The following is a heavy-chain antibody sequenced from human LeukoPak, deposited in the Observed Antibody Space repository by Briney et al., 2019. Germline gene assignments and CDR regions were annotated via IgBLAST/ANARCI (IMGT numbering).Heavy chain of an antibody. CDR3: ASRAGSGSYPLDY. J-gene: IGHJ4*02. V-gene: IGHV4-34*01. D-gene: IGHD3-10*01. CDR1: GGSFSGYY. CDR2: INHSGST. Sequence: SETLSLTCAVYGGSFSGYYWSWIRQPPGKGLEWIGEINHSGSTNYNPSLKSRVTISVDTSKNQFSLELSSVTAADTAVYYCASRAGSGSYPLDYWGQGTLVTVSS.